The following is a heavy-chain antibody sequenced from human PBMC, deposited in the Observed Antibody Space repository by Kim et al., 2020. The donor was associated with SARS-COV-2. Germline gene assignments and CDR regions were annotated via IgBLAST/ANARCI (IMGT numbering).Heavy chain of an antibody. CDR1: GFTFSSSG. J-gene: IGHJ4*02. CDR3: AKGNSTYDC. CDR2: ISYDGANK. D-gene: IGHD2-21*01. Sequence: GGSLRLSCAASGFTFSSSGMHWVRQAPGKGLEWVAVISYDGANKYYADSVKGRFTISRDNSKNTLYLQINSLRAEDTAMYYCAKGNSTYDCWGQGTLVTV. V-gene: IGHV3-30*18.